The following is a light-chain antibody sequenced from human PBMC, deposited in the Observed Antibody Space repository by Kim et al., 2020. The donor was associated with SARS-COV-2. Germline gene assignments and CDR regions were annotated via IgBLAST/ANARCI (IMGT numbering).Light chain of an antibody. CDR2: AAS. Sequence: ISNALAWYQQKPGKAPKLLLYAASRLQSGVPSTFSGSGSGTDYTLTISVLQPEDFATYYCQQYYSVPLTFGGGTKVDIK. CDR1: ISNA. J-gene: IGKJ4*01. CDR3: QQYYSVPLT. V-gene: IGKV1-NL1*01.